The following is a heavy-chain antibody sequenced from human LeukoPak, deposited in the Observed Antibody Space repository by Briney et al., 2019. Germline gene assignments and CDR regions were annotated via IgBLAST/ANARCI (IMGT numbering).Heavy chain of an antibody. J-gene: IGHJ4*02. CDR1: GFTVSSNY. CDR3: ARGVEPLAANTLAY. Sequence: GGSLRLSCAASGFTVSSNYMSWVRQAPGKGLEWVSVIYSGGSTYYADSVKGRFTISRDNSKNTLYLQMNSLSPDDTAVYYCARGVEPLAANTLAYWGQGTLVTVSS. D-gene: IGHD1-14*01. CDR2: IYSGGST. V-gene: IGHV3-53*01.